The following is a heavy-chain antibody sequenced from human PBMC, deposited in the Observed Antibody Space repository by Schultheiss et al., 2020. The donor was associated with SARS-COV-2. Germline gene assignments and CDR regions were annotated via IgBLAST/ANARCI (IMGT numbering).Heavy chain of an antibody. CDR2: IWYDGSNK. V-gene: IGHV3-33*08. CDR1: GFTFSDYY. CDR3: AREPHSSYYYYYMDV. D-gene: IGHD6-13*01. J-gene: IGHJ6*03. Sequence: GGSLRLSCAASGFTFSDYYMSWVRQAPGKGLEWVAVIWYDGSNKYYADSVKGRFTISRDNSRNTLYLQMNSLRAEDTAVYYCAREPHSSYYYYYMDVWGKGTTVTVSS.